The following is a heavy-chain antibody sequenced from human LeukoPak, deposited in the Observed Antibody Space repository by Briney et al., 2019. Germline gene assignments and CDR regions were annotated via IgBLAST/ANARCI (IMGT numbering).Heavy chain of an antibody. CDR1: GFTFDDYA. CDR2: ISWNSGSV. J-gene: IGHJ4*02. Sequence: PGRPLRLSCAASGFTFDDYAMHWVRQAPGKGLEWVSGISWNSGSVGYADSVKGRFTISRDNAKNSLYLQMHSLRAEDTALYYCAKDSHAAAGTFDYWGQGTLVTVSS. CDR3: AKDSHAAAGTFDY. V-gene: IGHV3-9*01. D-gene: IGHD6-13*01.